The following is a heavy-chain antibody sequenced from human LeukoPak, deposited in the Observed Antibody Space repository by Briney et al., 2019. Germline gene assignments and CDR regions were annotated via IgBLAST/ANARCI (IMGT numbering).Heavy chain of an antibody. Sequence: GGSLRLSCAASGFTFSSYSMNWVRQAPGKGLEWVSSISSSSSYIYYADSVKGRFTISRDNAKNSLYLQMNSLRAEDTAVYHCASLGYDILTGYADGVFDYWGQGTLVTVSS. CDR2: ISSSSSYI. D-gene: IGHD3-9*01. CDR3: ASLGYDILTGYADGVFDY. CDR1: GFTFSSYS. V-gene: IGHV3-21*01. J-gene: IGHJ4*02.